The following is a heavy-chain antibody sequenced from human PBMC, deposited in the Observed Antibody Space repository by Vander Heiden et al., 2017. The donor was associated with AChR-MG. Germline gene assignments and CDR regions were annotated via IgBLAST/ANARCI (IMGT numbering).Heavy chain of an antibody. CDR2: ISWNSGSI. CDR3: AKDWYYGSGKPKGLFDY. V-gene: IGHV3-9*01. J-gene: IGHJ4*02. Sequence: EVQLVESGGGLVQPGRSLRLSCAASGFTFDDSAMPWVRQAPGKGLEWVSGISWNSGSIGYADSVKGRFTISRDNAKNSLYLQMNSLRAEDTALYYCAKDWYYGSGKPKGLFDYWGQGTLVTVSS. D-gene: IGHD3-10*01. CDR1: GFTFDDSA.